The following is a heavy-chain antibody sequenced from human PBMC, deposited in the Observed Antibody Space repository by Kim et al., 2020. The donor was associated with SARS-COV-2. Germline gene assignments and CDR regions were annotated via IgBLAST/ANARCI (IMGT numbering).Heavy chain of an antibody. CDR3: ATNFEYSSSYDYYYGMDV. CDR1: GYSFTSYW. CDR2: IYPGDSDT. V-gene: IGHV5-51*01. J-gene: IGHJ6*02. Sequence: GESLKISCKGSGYSFTSYWIGWVRQMPGKGLEWMGIIYPGDSDTRYSPSFQGQVTISADKSISTAYLQWSSLKASDTAMYYCATNFEYSSSYDYYYGMDVWGQGTTVTVSS. D-gene: IGHD6-6*01.